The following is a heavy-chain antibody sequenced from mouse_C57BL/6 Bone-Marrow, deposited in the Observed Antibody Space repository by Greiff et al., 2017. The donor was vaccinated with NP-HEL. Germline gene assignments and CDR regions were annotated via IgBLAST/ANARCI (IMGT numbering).Heavy chain of an antibody. Sequence: QVHVKQSGAELARPGASVKLSCKASGYTFPSYGISLVKQRTGQGLEWIGEIYPRSGNTYYNEKFNGKATLTADKSSSTAYMELRSLTSEDSAVYFCAKLGAMDYWGQGTSVTVSS. V-gene: IGHV1-81*01. D-gene: IGHD3-1*01. CDR2: IYPRSGNT. J-gene: IGHJ4*01. CDR3: AKLGAMDY. CDR1: GYTFPSYG.